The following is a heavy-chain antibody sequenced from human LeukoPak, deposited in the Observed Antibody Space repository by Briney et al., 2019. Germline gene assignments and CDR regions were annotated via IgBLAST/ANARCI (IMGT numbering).Heavy chain of an antibody. D-gene: IGHD1-26*01. V-gene: IGHV3-21*06. CDR3: ARDVGSHPEYFQH. CDR1: GFNFRSYG. Sequence: GGSPRLSCAAAGFNFRSYGMHWLRQAPGKGLEWVSSISSTSSYIYYADSVKGRFTISRDNARNSLFLQGHSLRAEDTAVYYCARDVGSHPEYFQHWGQGTLVTVSS. J-gene: IGHJ1*01. CDR2: ISSTSSYI.